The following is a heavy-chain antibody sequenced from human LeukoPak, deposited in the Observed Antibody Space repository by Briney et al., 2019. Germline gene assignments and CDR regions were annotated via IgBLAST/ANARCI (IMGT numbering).Heavy chain of an antibody. CDR1: GYTFTSYD. CDR2: MNPNSGNT. Sequence: ASVKVSCKASGYTFTSYDINWVRQATGQGLEWMGWMNPNSGNTGYAQKFQGRVTITRNTSISTAYMELSSLRSEDTAVYYCARGLCRWGVVVPAATKGYYYYMDVWGKGTTVTVSS. J-gene: IGHJ6*03. D-gene: IGHD2-2*01. V-gene: IGHV1-8*01. CDR3: ARGLCRWGVVVPAATKGYYYYMDV.